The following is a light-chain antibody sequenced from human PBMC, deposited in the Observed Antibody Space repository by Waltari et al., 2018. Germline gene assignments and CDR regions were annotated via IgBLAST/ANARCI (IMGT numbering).Light chain of an antibody. CDR3: CSYSSSRTFDWV. Sequence: QSALTQPASVSGSPGQSITISCTGSSSDMGNYNFVSRYQQFPGKAPKLMIFEVNRRPSGVFSRFSGSKSGNTASLTISGLQAEDEADYYCCSYSSSRTFDWVFGGGTKLTVL. J-gene: IGLJ3*02. CDR1: SSDMGNYNF. CDR2: EVN. V-gene: IGLV2-14*01.